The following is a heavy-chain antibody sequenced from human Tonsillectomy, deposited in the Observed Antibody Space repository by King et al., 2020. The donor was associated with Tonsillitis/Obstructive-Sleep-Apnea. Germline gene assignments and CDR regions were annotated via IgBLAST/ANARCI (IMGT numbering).Heavy chain of an antibody. CDR1: EFTFSSYS. D-gene: IGHD1-1*01. V-gene: IGHV3-74*01. Sequence: VQLVESGGGLVQPGGSLRLSCAVSEFTFSSYSMHWVRRAPGKGLVWVSHINVDGSSTNYADSVKGRLTISRDNAKKTLDLQMNSLRAEDTAVYYCARDHSGTGAAFDIWGQGTMLTVSS. CDR3: ARDHSGTGAAFDI. CDR2: INVDGSST. J-gene: IGHJ3*02.